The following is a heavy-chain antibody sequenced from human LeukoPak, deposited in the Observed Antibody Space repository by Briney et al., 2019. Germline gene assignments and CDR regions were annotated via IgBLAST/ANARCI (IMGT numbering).Heavy chain of an antibody. Sequence: PSETLSLTCTVSGGSISSSSYYWSWIRQPPGKGLEWIGELNHSGSTNYNPSLKSRVTISVDTSKNQFSLKLSSVTAADTAVYYCARLGYGSGSYYRRYYYYMDVWGKGTTVTISS. J-gene: IGHJ6*03. CDR1: GGSISSSSYY. CDR3: ARLGYGSGSYYRRYYYYMDV. D-gene: IGHD3-10*01. CDR2: LNHSGST. V-gene: IGHV4-39*07.